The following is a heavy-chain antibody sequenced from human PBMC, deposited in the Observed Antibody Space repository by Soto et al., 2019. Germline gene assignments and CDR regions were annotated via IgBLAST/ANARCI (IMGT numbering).Heavy chain of an antibody. CDR1: GGSISSSSYY. V-gene: IGHV4-39*01. CDR3: ARLNIVVVPAAPSYYYMDV. J-gene: IGHJ6*03. CDR2: IYYSGST. D-gene: IGHD2-2*01. Sequence: QLQLQESGPGLVKPSETLSLTCTVSGGSISSSSYYWGWIRQPPGKGLEWIGSIYYSGSTYYNPSHKSRVHISVDTYTNQFSLKLSSVTAADTAVYYCARLNIVVVPAAPSYYYMDVWGKGTPVTGSS.